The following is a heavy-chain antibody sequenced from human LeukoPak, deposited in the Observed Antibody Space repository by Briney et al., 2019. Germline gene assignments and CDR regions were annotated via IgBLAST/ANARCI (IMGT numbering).Heavy chain of an antibody. CDR3: ARSDGYGLVGI. Sequence: SETLSLTCRVSGASIDSGSNYWGWIRQPPGKTLEWIGSIYSSGSTYYNPSLKSRVIIMIDTPKNHFSLTLSSVTAADTAVYYCARSDGYGLVGIWGQGTMVTVSS. D-gene: IGHD3-10*01. V-gene: IGHV4-39*07. CDR1: GASIDSGSNY. J-gene: IGHJ3*02. CDR2: IYSSGST.